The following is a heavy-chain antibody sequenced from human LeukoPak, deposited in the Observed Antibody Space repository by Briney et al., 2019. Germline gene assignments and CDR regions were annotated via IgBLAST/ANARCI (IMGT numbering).Heavy chain of an antibody. CDR1: GGSISSYY. V-gene: IGHV4-4*07. Sequence: SETLSLTCTVSGGSISSYYWSWIRQPAGKGLEWIGRIYTSGSTNYSPSLKSRVTMSVDTSKNQFSLKLSSVTAADTAVYYCARDRTTVTTVAYYYYMDVWGKGTTVTVSS. J-gene: IGHJ6*03. D-gene: IGHD4-11*01. CDR2: IYTSGST. CDR3: ARDRTTVTTVAYYYYMDV.